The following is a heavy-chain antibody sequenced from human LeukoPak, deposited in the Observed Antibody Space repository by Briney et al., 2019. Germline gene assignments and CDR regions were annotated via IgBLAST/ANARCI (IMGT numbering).Heavy chain of an antibody. CDR1: GGSFSGYY. V-gene: IGHV4-34*01. Sequence: PSETLSLTCAVYGGSFSGYYWSWIRQPPGKGLEWIGEINHSGSTNFNPSLKSRVTISVDTSKNQFSLKLSSVTAADTAVYYCASDPLRGYYDSSGYDYWGQGTLVTVSS. CDR2: INHSGST. J-gene: IGHJ4*02. CDR3: ASDPLRGYYDSSGYDY. D-gene: IGHD3-22*01.